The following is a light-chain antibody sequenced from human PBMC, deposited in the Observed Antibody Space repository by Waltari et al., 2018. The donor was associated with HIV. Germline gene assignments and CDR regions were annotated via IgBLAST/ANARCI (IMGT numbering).Light chain of an antibody. CDR1: QGVRNA. CDR2: DAS. CDR3: QQFRTDPRT. V-gene: IGKV1-13*02. J-gene: IGKJ2*01. Sequence: AIQLAQSPSSLSAYVGDSVTITCRASQGVRNALAWYQQKPGRPPKLLIYDASTWECGVPSRFSRRLSGTDFNLTISNLQPEDSATYYCQQFRTDPRTFGQGATLEIK.